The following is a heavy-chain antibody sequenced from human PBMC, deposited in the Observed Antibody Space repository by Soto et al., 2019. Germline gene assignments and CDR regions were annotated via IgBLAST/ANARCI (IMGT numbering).Heavy chain of an antibody. CDR1: GYTYTSYY. CDR2: INPSGGST. J-gene: IGHJ6*03. CDR3: ARGYDFWTGYYYMDV. Sequence: GASVKVSCKASGYTYTSYYMHWVRQAPGQGLEWMGIINPSGGSTSYAQKFQGRVTMTRDTSTSTVYMELSSLRSEDTAVYYCARGYDFWTGYYYMDVWGKGTTVTVSS. V-gene: IGHV1-46*03. D-gene: IGHD3-3*01.